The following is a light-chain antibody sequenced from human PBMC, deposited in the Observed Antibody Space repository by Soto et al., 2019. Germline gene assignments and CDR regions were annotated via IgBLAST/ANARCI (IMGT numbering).Light chain of an antibody. CDR1: QSLSDN. CDR3: HQRQSWPRT. Sequence: IVMTQSPDTLAVSPGEPVTLSCRASQSLSDNLAWYQQKTGQPPRLLIFRASTRASGIPARFSGGGSGTEFTLTISRLQSEDFAVYYCHQRQSWPRTFGQGTKVDI. CDR2: RAS. V-gene: IGKV3-15*01. J-gene: IGKJ1*01.